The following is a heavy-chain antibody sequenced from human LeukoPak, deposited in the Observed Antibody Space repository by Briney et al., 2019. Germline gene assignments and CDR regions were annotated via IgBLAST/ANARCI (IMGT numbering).Heavy chain of an antibody. CDR3: ARGGRYDSSGYYFANWFDP. V-gene: IGHV3-20*04. J-gene: IGHJ5*02. CDR2: INWNGGST. Sequence: PGGSLRLSCAASGFTFDDYGMSWVRQAPGKGLEWVSAINWNGGSTGYADSVKGRFTISRDNAKNSLYLQMNSLRADDTALYYCARGGRYDSSGYYFANWFDPWGQGTLVTVSS. D-gene: IGHD3-22*01. CDR1: GFTFDDYG.